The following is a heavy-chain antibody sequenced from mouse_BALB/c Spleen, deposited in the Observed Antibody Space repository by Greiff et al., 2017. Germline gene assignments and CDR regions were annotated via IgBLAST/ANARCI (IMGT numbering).Heavy chain of an antibody. CDR1: GYSFTSYW. J-gene: IGHJ4*01. CDR3: ARYHYYGSRASYYAMDY. V-gene: IGHV1S127*01. Sequence: QVQLQQSGPQLVRPGASVKISCKASGYSFTSYWMHWVKQRPGQGLEWIGMIDPSDSETRLNQKFKDKATLTVDKSSSTAYMQLSSPTSEDSAVYYCARYHYYGSRASYYAMDYWGQGTSVTVSS. D-gene: IGHD1-1*01. CDR2: IDPSDSET.